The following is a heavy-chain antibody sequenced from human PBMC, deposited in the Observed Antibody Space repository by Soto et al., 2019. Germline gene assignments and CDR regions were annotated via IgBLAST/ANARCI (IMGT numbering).Heavy chain of an antibody. CDR2: ISSSGISI. V-gene: IGHV3-48*02. J-gene: IGHJ4*02. D-gene: IGHD2-15*01. CDR1: GFAFSSHS. Sequence: PGGSLRLSCAASGFAFSSHSMYWVRQAPGKGLEWVSYISSSGISIQYADSVKGRFTISRGNARNSLSLQMNSLRDDDTAVYYCAKGRVDTAYFDCWGQGSLVTVSS. CDR3: AKGRVDTAYFDC.